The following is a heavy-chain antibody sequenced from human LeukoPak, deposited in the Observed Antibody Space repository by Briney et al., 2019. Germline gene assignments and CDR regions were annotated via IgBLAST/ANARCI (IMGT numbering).Heavy chain of an antibody. J-gene: IGHJ4*02. V-gene: IGHV1-69*13. CDR2: IIPIFGTA. CDR3: ARGRSSSSILEY. Sequence: ASVKVSCKASGGTFSSYAISWVRQAPGQGLEWMGGIIPIFGTANYAQKFQGRVTITADESTSTAYMELSSLTSEDTALYYCARGRSSSSILEYWGQGTLVTVSS. CDR1: GGTFSSYA. D-gene: IGHD6-6*01.